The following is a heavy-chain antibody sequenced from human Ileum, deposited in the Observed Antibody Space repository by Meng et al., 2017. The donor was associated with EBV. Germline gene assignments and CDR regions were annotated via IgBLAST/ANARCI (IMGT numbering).Heavy chain of an antibody. Sequence: QVRLQQWGTGLLKPSEILSLTCAVYGGSFNDYYWTWLRQPPGKGLEWIGEIDQSGYTKFNPSLSSRATISRDTSNNQFSLRLNSVTAADTALYYCARYGRCNGNSFYCFDPWGQGTLVTVSS. J-gene: IGHJ5*02. CDR1: GGSFNDYY. CDR2: IDQSGYT. CDR3: ARYGRCNGNSFYCFDP. D-gene: IGHD4-23*01. V-gene: IGHV4-34*01.